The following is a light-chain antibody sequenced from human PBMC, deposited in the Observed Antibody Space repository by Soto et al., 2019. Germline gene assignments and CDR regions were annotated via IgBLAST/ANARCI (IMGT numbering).Light chain of an antibody. CDR1: SSDVGRYNY. CDR3: CAYAGRYTYV. Sequence: QSVLTQPPSASGSPGQSVTISCTGTSSDVGRYNYVSWYQQHPGKAPKLLIYEVNKRPSGVPDRFSGSKSGNTASLTVSGPQTEDEADYYCCAYAGRYTYVFGTGTKVTVL. J-gene: IGLJ1*01. V-gene: IGLV2-8*01. CDR2: EVN.